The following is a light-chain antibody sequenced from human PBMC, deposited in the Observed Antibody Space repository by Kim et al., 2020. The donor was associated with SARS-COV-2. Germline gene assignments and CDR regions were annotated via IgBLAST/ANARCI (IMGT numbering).Light chain of an antibody. CDR1: QGVSTH. Sequence: YVGDGVTITCRASQGVSTHLAWYQKKPGKAPKLLIYAASTLQSGVPSRFSGSGSGTEFTLTISSLQPEDFATYYCQQLNSYPRLTFGGGTKVDIK. V-gene: IGKV1-9*01. CDR2: AAS. CDR3: QQLNSYPRLT. J-gene: IGKJ4*01.